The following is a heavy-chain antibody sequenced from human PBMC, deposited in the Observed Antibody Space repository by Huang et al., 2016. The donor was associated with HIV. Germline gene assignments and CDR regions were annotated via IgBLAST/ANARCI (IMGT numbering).Heavy chain of an antibody. D-gene: IGHD5-12*01. CDR3: ARDLWLRDLYYYYYMDV. J-gene: IGHJ6*03. Sequence: QVQLVESGGGVVQPGRSLRLSWAASGFTFSNYALHWVRQAPGKGLGWVAVRSYDGSNKYFADSGKGQFTISRDNSKNTLYLQMNSLRAEDTALYYCARDLWLRDLYYYYYMDVWGKGTTVTVSS. V-gene: IGHV3-30-3*01. CDR1: GFTFSNYA. CDR2: RSYDGSNK.